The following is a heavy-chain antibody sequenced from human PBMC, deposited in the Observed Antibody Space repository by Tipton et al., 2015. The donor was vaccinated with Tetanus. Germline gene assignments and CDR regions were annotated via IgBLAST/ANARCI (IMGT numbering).Heavy chain of an antibody. CDR1: GGSINPYY. V-gene: IGHV4-59*01. CDR2: VYSSGST. CDR3: ARGHRLSASYAGWFDP. D-gene: IGHD1-26*01. J-gene: IGHJ5*02. Sequence: TLSLTRTVSGGSINPYYWSWIRQPPGKGLEWIGNVYSSGSTYYNPSLKGRVTISVDTSTTQFSLRLNSVTAADTAIYYCARGHRLSASYAGWFDPWGQGTLVTVSS.